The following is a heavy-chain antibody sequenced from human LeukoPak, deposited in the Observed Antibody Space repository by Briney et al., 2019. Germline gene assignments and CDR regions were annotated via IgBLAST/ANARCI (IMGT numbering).Heavy chain of an antibody. J-gene: IGHJ4*02. Sequence: GGSLRLSCAASGFTFSDAWMNWVRQVPGKGLEWVGRIKTRAHGGTSDFAAPGQGRFSISRDDSKNMLYLQLDSLETDDTAVYYCTTLVAVWGQGTLVTVSS. CDR3: TTLVAV. V-gene: IGHV3-15*01. CDR2: IKTRAHGGTS. CDR1: GFTFSDAW. D-gene: IGHD6-19*01.